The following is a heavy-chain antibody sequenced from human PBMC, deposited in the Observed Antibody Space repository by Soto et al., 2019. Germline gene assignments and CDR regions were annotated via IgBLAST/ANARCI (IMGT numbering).Heavy chain of an antibody. V-gene: IGHV4-4*02. CDR2: SHQSGKT. D-gene: IGHD6-13*01. J-gene: IGHJ4*02. CDR3: ATRDSSRFY. CDR1: GVSISSHDW. Sequence: QVQLQESGPGLVKPSGTLSLTCAVSGVSISSHDWWTWVRQPPGKGLEWIGESHQSGKTNYNSSLEGRVTISVDKSKNQFSLKFSSVTVADAAVYYCATRDSSRFYWGQGTLVTVSS.